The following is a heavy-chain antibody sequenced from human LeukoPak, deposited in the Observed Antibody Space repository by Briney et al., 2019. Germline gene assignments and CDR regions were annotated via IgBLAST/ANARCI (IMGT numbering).Heavy chain of an antibody. J-gene: IGHJ4*02. V-gene: IGHV3-30*02. CDR1: GFTFSNSA. CDR2: IAHHGNNK. D-gene: IGHD2-8*02. CDR3: AKDGSWSCTD. Sequence: GGSLRLSCAASGFTFSNSAMHWVRQGPGKGLEWVAYIAHHGNNKYYADSVNGRFTISRDNSTRTLYLQMNSLRPDDTAMYYCAKDGSWSCTDWGQGTLVTVSS.